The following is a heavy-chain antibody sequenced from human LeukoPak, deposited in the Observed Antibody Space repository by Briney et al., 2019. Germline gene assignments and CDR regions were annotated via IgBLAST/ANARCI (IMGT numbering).Heavy chain of an antibody. CDR2: ISSSSSDYK. J-gene: IGHJ4*02. CDR1: GFTLSSYN. D-gene: IGHD1-14*01. V-gene: IGHV3-21*01. CDR3: ARGKGILHDY. Sequence: GGSLRLSCVASGFTLSSYNIHWVRQAPGKGLEWVSTISSSSSDYKYYSDSVKGRFTISRDNADNSLYLQMNSLRAEDTAVYYCARGKGILHDYWGQGTLVTVSS.